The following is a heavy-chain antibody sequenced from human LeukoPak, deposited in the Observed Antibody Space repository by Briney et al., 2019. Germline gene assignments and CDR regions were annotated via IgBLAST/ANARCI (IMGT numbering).Heavy chain of an antibody. CDR1: SGSITNYY. CDR3: ARVFTINRGDYYYYMDV. V-gene: IGHV4-59*01. CDR2: VYYRGSN. D-gene: IGHD5-24*01. J-gene: IGHJ6*03. Sequence: PSETLSLTCTVSSGSITNYYWTWIRQSPGKGLEWIGYVYYRGSNDFNPSFKSRVTISVDASMSQLSLNLRSVTAADTAVYFCARVFTINRGDYYYYMDVWGKGIKVIVSS.